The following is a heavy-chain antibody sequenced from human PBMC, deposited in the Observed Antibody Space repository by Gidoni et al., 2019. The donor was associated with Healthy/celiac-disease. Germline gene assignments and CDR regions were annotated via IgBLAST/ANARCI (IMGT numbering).Heavy chain of an antibody. V-gene: IGHV4-59*01. Sequence: QVHLQESGPGLVKPSETLSLTCTVSGGSISIYYWSWIRQPPGKGLEWIGYIYYSGSTTYNPSLKSRVTISVDTAKNQFSLKLSSVTAADTAVYYCARAGYSSSWGNYYYMDVWGKGTTVTVSS. J-gene: IGHJ6*03. CDR1: GGSISIYY. CDR2: IYYSGST. D-gene: IGHD6-6*01. CDR3: ARAGYSSSWGNYYYMDV.